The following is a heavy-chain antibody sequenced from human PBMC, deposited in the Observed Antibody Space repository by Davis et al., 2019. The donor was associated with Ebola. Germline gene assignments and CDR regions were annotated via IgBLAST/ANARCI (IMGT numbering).Heavy chain of an antibody. CDR2: ISYDGSNK. V-gene: IGHV3-30*04. CDR3: ARDSAVYNYDILGFSIFYY. D-gene: IGHD3-9*01. CDR1: GFTFSSYA. Sequence: GESLKISCAASGFTFSSYAMHWVRQAPGKGLEWVAVISYDGSNKYYADSVKGRFTISRDNSKNTLYLQMNSLRAEDTAVYYCARDSAVYNYDILGFSIFYYWGQGTLVTVSS. J-gene: IGHJ4*02.